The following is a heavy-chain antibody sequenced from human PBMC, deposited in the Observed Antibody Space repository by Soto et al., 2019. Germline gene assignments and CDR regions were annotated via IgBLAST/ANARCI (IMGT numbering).Heavy chain of an antibody. CDR1: GFTFSSYG. Sequence: QVQLLESGGGVVQPGRSLRLSCAASGFTFSSYGMNWVRQAPGKGLEWVAVIWYDGSNKYYASSVKGRFTISRDNSKNSMYLEMNSLRAEDTAVYYCSNTQMGNSFDIWGQGTLVTVSS. V-gene: IGHV3-33*06. CDR2: IWYDGSNK. CDR3: SNTQMGNSFDI. J-gene: IGHJ3*02. D-gene: IGHD1-26*01.